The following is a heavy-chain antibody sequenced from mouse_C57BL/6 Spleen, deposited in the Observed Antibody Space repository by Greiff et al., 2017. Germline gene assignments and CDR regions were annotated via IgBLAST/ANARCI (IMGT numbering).Heavy chain of an antibody. V-gene: IGHV1-82*01. D-gene: IGHD4-1*01. CDR3: ARIPGKAYAMDY. Sequence: QVQLQQSGPELVKPGASVKISCKASGYAFSSSWMNWVKQRPGQGLEWIGRLYPGDGDTNYNGKFKGKATLTADKSSSTAYMQLSSLTSEDSAVYFGARIPGKAYAMDYWGQGTSVTFSS. J-gene: IGHJ4*01. CDR1: GYAFSSSW. CDR2: LYPGDGDT.